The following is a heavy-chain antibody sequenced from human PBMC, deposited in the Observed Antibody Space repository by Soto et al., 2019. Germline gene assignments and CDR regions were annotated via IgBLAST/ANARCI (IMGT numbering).Heavy chain of an antibody. CDR1: GGTFSSYA. J-gene: IGHJ6*02. Sequence: GASVKVSCKASGGTFSSYAISWVRQAPGQGLEWMGGIIPIFGTANYAQKFQGRVTITADESTSTAYMELSSLRPEDTAVYYCATSIYDFWSGYAGPTYYYYGMDVWGQGTTVTVSS. D-gene: IGHD3-3*01. CDR3: ATSIYDFWSGYAGPTYYYYGMDV. V-gene: IGHV1-69*13. CDR2: IIPIFGTA.